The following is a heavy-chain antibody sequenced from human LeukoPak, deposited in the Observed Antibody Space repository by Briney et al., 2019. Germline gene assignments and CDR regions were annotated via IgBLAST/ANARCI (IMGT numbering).Heavy chain of an antibody. CDR2: ISYDGSNK. CDR3: AKDRATGTSDYYYYGMDV. Sequence: PGRPLRLSCAASGFTFSSYGMHWVRQAPGKGLEGVAVISYDGSNKFYADSVKGRFTISRDNSKNTLYLQMNSLRAEDTAVYYCAKDRATGTSDYYYYGMDVWGQGTTVTVSS. D-gene: IGHD1-1*01. J-gene: IGHJ6*02. CDR1: GFTFSSYG. V-gene: IGHV3-30*18.